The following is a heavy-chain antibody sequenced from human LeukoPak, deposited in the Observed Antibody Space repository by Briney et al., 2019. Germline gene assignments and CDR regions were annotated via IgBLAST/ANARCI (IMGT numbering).Heavy chain of an antibody. CDR1: GGSFSGYY. Sequence: PSETLSLTCAVYGGSFSGYYWSWIRQPPGKGLEWIGEINHSGSTNYNPSLKSRVTISVDTSKNQFSLKLSSVTAADTAVYYCARARGYSYGYLLLNLDYWGQGTLVTVSS. CDR2: INHSGST. J-gene: IGHJ4*02. CDR3: ARARGYSYGYLLLNLDY. V-gene: IGHV4-34*01. D-gene: IGHD5-18*01.